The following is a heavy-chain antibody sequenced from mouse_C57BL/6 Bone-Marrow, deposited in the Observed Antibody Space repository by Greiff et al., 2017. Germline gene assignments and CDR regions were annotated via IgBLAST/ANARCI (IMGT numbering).Heavy chain of an antibody. CDR3: AGLDGYFYFDY. J-gene: IGHJ2*01. CDR2: INPNNGGT. V-gene: IGHV1-22*01. CDR1: GYTFTDYN. Sequence: EVQVVESGPELVKPGASVKMSCKASGYTFTDYNMHWVKQSHGKSLEWIGYINPNNGGTSYNQKFRGKATLTVNKSSSTAYMALRSLTSEDSAVYYCAGLDGYFYFDYWGQGTTLTVSS. D-gene: IGHD2-3*01.